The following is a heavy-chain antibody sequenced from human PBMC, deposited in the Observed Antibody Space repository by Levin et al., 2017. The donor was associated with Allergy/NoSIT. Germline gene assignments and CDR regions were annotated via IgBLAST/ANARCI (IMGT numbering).Heavy chain of an antibody. CDR2: FYHSGSP. D-gene: IGHD3-16*01. Sequence: SETLSLTCSVSGGFVNEYSWSWIRLSAAKGLEWLGRFYHSGSPNYNPALNSRVTISRDTSKNQISLQLTSVTAADTAGYFCARHFSVPGGPNLHVFDVWGQGTVVTVSS. CDR1: GGFVNEYS. J-gene: IGHJ3*01. V-gene: IGHV4-4*07. CDR3: ARHFSVPGGPNLHVFDV.